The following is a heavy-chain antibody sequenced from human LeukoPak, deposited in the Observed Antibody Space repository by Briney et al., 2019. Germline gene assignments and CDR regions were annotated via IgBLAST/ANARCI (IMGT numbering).Heavy chain of an antibody. CDR1: GGSTSTYF. CDR2: SYYSGST. D-gene: IGHD6-19*01. V-gene: IGHV4-59*01. J-gene: IGHJ4*02. Sequence: SETLSLTCTVSGGSTSTYFWSWIRQPPGKGLEWIGYSYYSGSTNCNPSLKGRVTISVDSSKNQFSLKLSSLTAADTAVYYCARVGTGSFDSWGQRTLVTVSS. CDR3: ARVGTGSFDS.